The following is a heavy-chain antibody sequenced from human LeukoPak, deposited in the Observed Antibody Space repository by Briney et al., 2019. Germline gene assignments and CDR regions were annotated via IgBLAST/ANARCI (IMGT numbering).Heavy chain of an antibody. V-gene: IGHV4-61*08. D-gene: IGHD3-22*01. CDR2: IYYSGST. J-gene: IGHJ6*02. CDR3: ARQNSQGINMIAHYGMDV. CDR1: GGSISSGDYY. Sequence: PSETLSLTCTVSGGSISSGDYYWSWIRQPPGKGLEWIGYIYYSGSTNYNPSLNSRVTISVDTSKNQFSLKLSSATAADTAVYYCARQNSQGINMIAHYGMDVWGQGTTVTVSS.